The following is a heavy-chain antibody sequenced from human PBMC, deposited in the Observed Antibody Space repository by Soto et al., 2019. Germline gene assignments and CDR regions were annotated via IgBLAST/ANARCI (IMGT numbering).Heavy chain of an antibody. J-gene: IGHJ4*02. CDR2: IGSSGVYT. V-gene: IGHV3-11*06. D-gene: IGHD1-26*01. CDR1: GFTLSDYY. Sequence: GGSLRLSCAASGFTLSDYYMSWVRQAQGKGLEWVSYIGSSGVYTNYADSVKGRFTISTDNAKNSLYLQMSSLRAADTAVYFCARGGREAAVDYWGQGTLVTVSS. CDR3: ARGGREAAVDY.